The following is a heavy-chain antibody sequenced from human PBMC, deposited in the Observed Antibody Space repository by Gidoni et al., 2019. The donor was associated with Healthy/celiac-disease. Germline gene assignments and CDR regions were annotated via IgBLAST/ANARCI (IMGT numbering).Heavy chain of an antibody. D-gene: IGHD6-6*01. J-gene: IGHJ6*02. CDR2: ISGSGGST. CDR3: AKNWQLVPYYGMDV. Sequence: EVQLLESGGGLVQPGGSLRLSCAASGFTFSSYAMSWVRQAPGKGLELVSAISGSGGSTYYADSVKGRFTISRDNSKNTLYLQMNSLRAEDTAVYYCAKNWQLVPYYGMDVWGQGTTVTVSS. V-gene: IGHV3-23*01. CDR1: GFTFSSYA.